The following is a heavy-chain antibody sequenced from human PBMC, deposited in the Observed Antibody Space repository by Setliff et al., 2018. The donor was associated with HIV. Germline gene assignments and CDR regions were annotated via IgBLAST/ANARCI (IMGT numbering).Heavy chain of an antibody. CDR3: ARRSVSHGNGFDL. V-gene: IGHV5-51*01. CDR1: GYSFTRYR. J-gene: IGHJ3*01. CDR2: IFPGDSDT. Sequence: PGESLKISCQGSGYSFTRYRIGWVRQMPGKGLEWMGIIFPGDSDTRFSPSFQGQVSLSVDKSATTAYLHWSSLKASDTAIYYCARRSVSHGNGFDLWGQGTLVTVSS. D-gene: IGHD3-10*01.